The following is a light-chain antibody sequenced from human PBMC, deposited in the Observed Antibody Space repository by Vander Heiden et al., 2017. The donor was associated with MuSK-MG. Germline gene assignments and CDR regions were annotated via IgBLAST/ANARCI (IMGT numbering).Light chain of an antibody. CDR2: EVS. CDR1: SRDVGGYKY. Sequence: QSALTQPTSVSGSPGQSITISCTGTSRDVGGYKYVSWYQQHPGKAPKLISYEVSNRPSGVSNRFSGSKSGNTASLTISGLQAEDEAYYYCSSYTSSTTWVFGGGTKLTVL. J-gene: IGLJ3*02. V-gene: IGLV2-14*01. CDR3: SSYTSSTTWV.